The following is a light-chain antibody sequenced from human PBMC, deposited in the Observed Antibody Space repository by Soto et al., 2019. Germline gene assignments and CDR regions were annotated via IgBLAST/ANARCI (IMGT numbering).Light chain of an antibody. J-gene: IGLJ1*01. Sequence: QSTLTQPASVSGSPGQSITISCTGTSKDVGAYNSVSWYQQHPGKAPKLMIYDVSNRPSGVSDRFSVSKSGNTASLTISGLQAEDEADYYCSSCTRSSTYVFGTGTKVTVL. CDR2: DVS. CDR1: SKDVGAYNS. V-gene: IGLV2-14*01. CDR3: SSCTRSSTYV.